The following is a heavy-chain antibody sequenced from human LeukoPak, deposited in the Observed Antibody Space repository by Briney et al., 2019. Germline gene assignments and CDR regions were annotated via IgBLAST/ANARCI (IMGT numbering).Heavy chain of an antibody. J-gene: IGHJ4*02. Sequence: SLRLSCVASGFTFDDYAMHWVRQAPGKGLEWVSNIGWNSGSRGYADSVKGRFTISRDNAKNSLYLQMNSLRPEDTALYYCAKASGYSFGFLEYWGQGTPVTVSS. V-gene: IGHV3-9*01. CDR1: GFTFDDYA. D-gene: IGHD5-18*01. CDR3: AKASGYSFGFLEY. CDR2: IGWNSGSR.